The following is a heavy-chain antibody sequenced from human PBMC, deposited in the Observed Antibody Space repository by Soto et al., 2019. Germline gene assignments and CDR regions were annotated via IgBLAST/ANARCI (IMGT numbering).Heavy chain of an antibody. J-gene: IGHJ1*01. CDR3: AKDLDIVVVPAAIAQH. Sequence: PGGSLRLSCAASGFTFSSYAMSWVRQDPGKGLEWVSAISGSGGSTYYADSVKGRFTISRDNSKNTLYLQMNSLRAEDTAVYYCAKDLDIVVVPAAIAQHWGQGTLVTVSS. D-gene: IGHD2-2*02. CDR2: ISGSGGST. CDR1: GFTFSSYA. V-gene: IGHV3-23*01.